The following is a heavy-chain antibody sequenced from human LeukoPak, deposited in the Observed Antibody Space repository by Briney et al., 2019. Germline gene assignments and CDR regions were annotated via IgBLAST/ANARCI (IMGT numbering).Heavy chain of an antibody. Sequence: PGGSLRLSCAASGFTFSSYAMSWVRQASGKGLEWVSGISGSGGSTYYADSVKGRFTISRDNSKNTLYLQMNSLRAEDTAVYYCAKDPGYTSSWYGIFDYWGQGTLVTVSS. CDR1: GFTFSSYA. CDR3: AKDPGYTSSWYGIFDY. D-gene: IGHD6-13*01. CDR2: ISGSGGST. J-gene: IGHJ4*02. V-gene: IGHV3-23*01.